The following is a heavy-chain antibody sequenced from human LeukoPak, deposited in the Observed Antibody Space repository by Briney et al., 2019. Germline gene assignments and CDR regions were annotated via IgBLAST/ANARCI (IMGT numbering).Heavy chain of an antibody. J-gene: IGHJ4*02. CDR3: AKDLGRMATIRSVGDDY. CDR1: GFTFSSYE. CDR2: ISSSGSTI. D-gene: IGHD5-24*01. Sequence: PGGSLRLSCAASGFTFSSYEMNWVRQAPGKGLEWVSYISSSGSTIYYADSVKGRFTISRDNAKNSLYLQMNSLRAEDTAVYYCAKDLGRMATIRSVGDDYWGQGTLVTVSS. V-gene: IGHV3-48*03.